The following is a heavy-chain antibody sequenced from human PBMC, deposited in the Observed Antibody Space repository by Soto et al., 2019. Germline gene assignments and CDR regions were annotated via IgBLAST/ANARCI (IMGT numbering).Heavy chain of an antibody. D-gene: IGHD2-21*01. CDR3: ARLSGDHSAFFSYGMDA. CDR1: GLTVSGKKY. V-gene: IGHV3-66*04. J-gene: IGHJ6*02. CDR2: VYDLDGT. Sequence: GGSLRLSCVASGLTVSGKKYMAWVRQAPGKGPEWVSGVYDLDGTYYADSVRGRFTTSIGSSRTTLSLQMNSLRADDTAVYYCARLSGDHSAFFSYGMDAWGQGTTVTVSS.